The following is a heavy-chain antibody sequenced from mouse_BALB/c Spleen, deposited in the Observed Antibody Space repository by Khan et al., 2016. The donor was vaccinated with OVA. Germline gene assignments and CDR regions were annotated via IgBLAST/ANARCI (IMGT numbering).Heavy chain of an antibody. Sequence: GQWGPELKKPGETVKISFKASGYTFTHHGMNWVKLAPGKGLKWMGWINTNTGEPTYSDDFKGRFAFSLETSANTAYLQINDLKNEDMATYFCAGRDFGGSPDCWGQGTTLTVSS. J-gene: IGHJ2*01. CDR1: GYTFTHHG. CDR3: AGRDFGGSPDC. V-gene: IGHV9-1*02. CDR2: INTNTGEP. D-gene: IGHD1-1*02.